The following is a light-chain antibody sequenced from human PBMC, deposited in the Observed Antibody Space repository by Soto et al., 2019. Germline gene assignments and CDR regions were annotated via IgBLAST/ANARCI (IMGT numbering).Light chain of an antibody. J-gene: IGKJ1*01. CDR3: LKYNSHSWT. Sequence: DIQMTQSPSTLSASVGDRVTITCRASQSISSWLAWYQHKPGKAPKLLIYKASSLESGVPSRFSGSGSGTEFTLTISTLQPEDFASYYCLKYNSHSWTFGQETKVEMK. V-gene: IGKV1-5*03. CDR2: KAS. CDR1: QSISSW.